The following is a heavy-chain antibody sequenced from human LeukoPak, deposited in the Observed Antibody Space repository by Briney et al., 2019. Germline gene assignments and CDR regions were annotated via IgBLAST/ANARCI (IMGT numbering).Heavy chain of an antibody. J-gene: IGHJ4*02. CDR3: ASRAWIQLWLRY. Sequence: SETLSLTCAVYGGSFSGYYWSWIRQPPGKGLEWIGEINHSGSTNYNPSLKSRVTISVDTSKNQFSLKLSSVTAADTAVYYCASRAWIQLWLRYWGQGTLVTASS. D-gene: IGHD5-18*01. CDR1: GGSFSGYY. V-gene: IGHV4-34*01. CDR2: INHSGST.